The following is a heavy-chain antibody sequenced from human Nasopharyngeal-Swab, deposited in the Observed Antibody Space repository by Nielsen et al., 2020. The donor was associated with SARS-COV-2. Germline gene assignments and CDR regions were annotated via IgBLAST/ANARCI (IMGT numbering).Heavy chain of an antibody. CDR3: AHRRYSSYYFDY. V-gene: IGHV2-5*02. CDR2: IYWDDDK. D-gene: IGHD6-13*01. Sequence: WIRQPPGKALEWFALIYWDDDKRYSPSLKSRLTITKDTSKNQVVLTMTNMDPVDTATYYCAHRRYSSYYFDYWGQGTLVTVSS. J-gene: IGHJ4*02.